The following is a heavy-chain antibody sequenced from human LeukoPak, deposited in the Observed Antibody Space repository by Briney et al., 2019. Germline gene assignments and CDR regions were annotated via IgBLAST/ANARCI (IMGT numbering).Heavy chain of an antibody. Sequence: PSETLSLTCAVYGGSFSGYYWSWIRQPPGKGLEWIGEINHSGSTNYNPSLKSRVTISVDTSSNHFSLKLSSVTAADTAVYYCARSYYYDSSDYLYWGQGTLVTVSS. CDR2: INHSGST. CDR1: GGSFSGYY. J-gene: IGHJ4*02. CDR3: ARSYYYDSSDYLY. V-gene: IGHV4-34*01. D-gene: IGHD3-22*01.